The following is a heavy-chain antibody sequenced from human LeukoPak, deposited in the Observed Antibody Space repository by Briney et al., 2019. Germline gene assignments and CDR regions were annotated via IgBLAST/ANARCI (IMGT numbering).Heavy chain of an antibody. V-gene: IGHV4-34*01. CDR2: INHSGST. Sequence: PSETLSLTCAVYGGSFSGYYWSWIRQPPGKGLEWIGEINHSGSTNYNPSLKCRVTISVDTSKNQFSLKLSSVTAADTAVYYCARGRGSSGYYYVVLFDPWGQGTLVTVSS. CDR3: ARGRGSSGYYYVVLFDP. J-gene: IGHJ5*02. CDR1: GGSFSGYY. D-gene: IGHD3-22*01.